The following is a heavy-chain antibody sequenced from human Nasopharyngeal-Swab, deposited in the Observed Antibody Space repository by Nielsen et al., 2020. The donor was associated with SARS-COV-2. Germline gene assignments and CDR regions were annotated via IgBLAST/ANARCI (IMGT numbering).Heavy chain of an antibody. CDR2: ISGSGGST. CDR3: AKLSPYYYGSGSSHDAFDI. V-gene: IGHV3-23*01. Sequence: VFQAPGEGLEWVSAISGSGGSTYYADSVKGRFTISRDNSKNTLYLQMNSLRAEDTAVYYCAKLSPYYYGSGSSHDAFDIWGQGTMVTVSS. J-gene: IGHJ3*02. D-gene: IGHD3-10*01.